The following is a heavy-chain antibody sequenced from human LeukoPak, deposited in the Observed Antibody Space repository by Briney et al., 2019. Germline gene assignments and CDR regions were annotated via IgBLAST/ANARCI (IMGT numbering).Heavy chain of an antibody. Sequence: SETLSLPCAVYGGSFSGYYWSWIRQPPGKGLEWIGEINHSGSTNYNPSLKSRVTISVDTSKNQFSLKLSSVTAADTAVYYCARGLRVVVVAATPGYYYYYGMDVWGQGTTVTVSS. D-gene: IGHD2-15*01. CDR3: ARGLRVVVVAATPGYYYYYGMDV. CDR1: GGSFSGYY. CDR2: INHSGST. V-gene: IGHV4-34*01. J-gene: IGHJ6*02.